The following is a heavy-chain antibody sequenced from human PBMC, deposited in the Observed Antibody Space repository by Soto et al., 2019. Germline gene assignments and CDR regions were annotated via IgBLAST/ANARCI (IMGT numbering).Heavy chain of an antibody. J-gene: IGHJ4*02. CDR2: INYSGST. Sequence: SETLSLTCAVYGGSFANYYWNWIRQPPGKGLEWIGEINYSGSTDYNPSLESRVTISVDTSKNQFSLNLSSVTAADTAIYYCARVGRYTSGWYLDYLDYWGQGTVVTDSS. CDR1: GGSFANYY. V-gene: IGHV4-34*01. CDR3: ARVGRYTSGWYLDYLDY. D-gene: IGHD6-19*01.